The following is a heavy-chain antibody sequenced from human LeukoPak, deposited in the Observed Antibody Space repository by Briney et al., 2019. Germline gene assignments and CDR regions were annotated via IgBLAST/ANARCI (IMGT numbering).Heavy chain of an antibody. CDR2: ISSSGDYI. CDR1: VFTFTTYT. D-gene: IGHD4-17*01. Sequence: KTGGSLRLSCAASVFTFTTYTINWVRQAPGKGLEWVSSISSSGDYIYYADSVKGRFTISRDNAKNSLYLQMNNLRAEDTAVYYCARGRYGDYAFDYWGQGTLLTVSS. CDR3: ARGRYGDYAFDY. J-gene: IGHJ4*02. V-gene: IGHV3-21*01.